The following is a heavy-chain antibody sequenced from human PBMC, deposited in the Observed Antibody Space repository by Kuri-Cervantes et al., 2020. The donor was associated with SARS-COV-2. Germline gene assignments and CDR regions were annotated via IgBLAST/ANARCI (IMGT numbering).Heavy chain of an antibody. CDR2: ISFDGSNK. D-gene: IGHD3-3*01. J-gene: IGHJ4*02. CDR3: AKDRQNYGFWSGLDY. Sequence: GESLKISCAASGFNFRTYGLHWVRQAPGKGLEWVALISFDGSNKYYADSVKGRFTISRDNSMNTLYLQMNSLRTEDTAVYYCAKDRQNYGFWSGLDYWGQGTLVTVSS. V-gene: IGHV3-30*18. CDR1: GFNFRTYG.